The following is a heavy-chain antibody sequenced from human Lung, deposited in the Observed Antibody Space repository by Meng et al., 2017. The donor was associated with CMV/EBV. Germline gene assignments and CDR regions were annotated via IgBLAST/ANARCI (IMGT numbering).Heavy chain of an antibody. CDR3: ASAIIRGVPAVDYYYGMDV. J-gene: IGHJ6*02. Sequence: SVXVSXXASGGTFSSYAISWVRQAPGQGLEWMGGIIPILGIANYAQKFQGRVTITADKSTSTAYMELSSLRSEDTAVYYCASAIIRGVPAVDYYYGMDVWGQGTTVTVSS. V-gene: IGHV1-69*10. D-gene: IGHD2-2*01. CDR1: GGTFSSYA. CDR2: IIPILGIA.